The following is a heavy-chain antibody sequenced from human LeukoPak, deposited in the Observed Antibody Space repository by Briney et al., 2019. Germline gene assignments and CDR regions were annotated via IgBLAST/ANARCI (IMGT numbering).Heavy chain of an antibody. V-gene: IGHV6-1*01. CDR1: GDSVSSNSVA. CDR3: ARDQYCSSFACSFDY. CDR2: TYYRSQWYN. Sequence: SRTLSLTCAISGDSVSSNSVAWNWIRQSPSRGLEWLGRTYYRSQWYNEYAVSVRGRITINPDTSKNQFSLHLNSVTPEDTAVYYCARDQYCSSFACSFDYWGQGTLVTVSS. D-gene: IGHD2-2*01. J-gene: IGHJ4*02.